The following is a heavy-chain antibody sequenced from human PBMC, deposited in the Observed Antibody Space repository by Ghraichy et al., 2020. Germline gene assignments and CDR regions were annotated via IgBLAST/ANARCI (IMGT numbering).Heavy chain of an antibody. V-gene: IGHV3-48*02. CDR1: GFACSSYS. J-gene: IGHJ6*02. D-gene: IGHD5-12*01. Sequence: GGSLRLSCTASGFACSSYSMNWVRQAPGKGLEWVSYISSSSSTIYYADSVKGRFTISRDIAKNSLYLQMNSLRDEDTAVYYCARANIEHFNGMDVWGQGTTVTVSS. CDR2: ISSSSSTI. CDR3: ARANIEHFNGMDV.